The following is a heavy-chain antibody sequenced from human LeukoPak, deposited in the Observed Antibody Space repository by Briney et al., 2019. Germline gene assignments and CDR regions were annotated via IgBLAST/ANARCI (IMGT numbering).Heavy chain of an antibody. CDR1: GGTFSSYA. V-gene: IGHV1-69*04. D-gene: IGHD5-18*01. J-gene: IGHJ4*02. CDR2: IIPILGIA. CDR3: ASRGCSYVFDY. Sequence: GAPVKVSCKASGGTFSSYAISWVRQAPGQGLEWMGRIIPILGIANYAQKFQGRVTITADKSTSTAYMELSSLRSEDTAVYYCASRGCSYVFDYWGQGTLVTVSS.